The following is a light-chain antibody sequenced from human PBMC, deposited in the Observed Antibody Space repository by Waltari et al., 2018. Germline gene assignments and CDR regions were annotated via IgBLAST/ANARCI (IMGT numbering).Light chain of an antibody. Sequence: DYQMTQSPSSLSASVGVRVTITCRASQSISSYLNWYQQKPGKAPKLLISAASSLQSGVPSTFSGSGSGTDFTLTISSLQPEDFATYYCQQSYSTPLTFGGGTKVEIK. V-gene: IGKV1-39*01. CDR2: AAS. CDR1: QSISSY. CDR3: QQSYSTPLT. J-gene: IGKJ4*01.